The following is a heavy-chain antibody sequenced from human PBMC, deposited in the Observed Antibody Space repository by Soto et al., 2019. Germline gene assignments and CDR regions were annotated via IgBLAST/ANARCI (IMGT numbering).Heavy chain of an antibody. CDR2: IKSKTDGGTT. J-gene: IGHJ3*02. D-gene: IGHD1-26*01. Sequence: GGSLRLSCAASGFTFSNAWMSWVRQAPGKGLEWVGRIKSKTDGGTTDYAAPVKGRFTISRDDSKNTLYLQMNSLKTEDTAVYSCTTPPPGSYSIRAFDIWGQGTMVTVSS. V-gene: IGHV3-15*01. CDR3: TTPPPGSYSIRAFDI. CDR1: GFTFSNAW.